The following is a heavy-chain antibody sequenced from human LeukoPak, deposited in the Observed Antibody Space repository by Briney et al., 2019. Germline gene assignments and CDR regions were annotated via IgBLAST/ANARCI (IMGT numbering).Heavy chain of an antibody. Sequence: GGSLRLSCAASGLTFSSYSMNWVRQAPGKGLEWVSSISSSSSYIYYADSVKGRFTISGDNAKNSLYLQMNSLRAEDTAVYYCARDIAAAGDYWGQGTLVTVSS. CDR3: ARDIAAAGDY. CDR1: GLTFSSYS. CDR2: ISSSSSYI. V-gene: IGHV3-21*01. D-gene: IGHD6-13*01. J-gene: IGHJ4*02.